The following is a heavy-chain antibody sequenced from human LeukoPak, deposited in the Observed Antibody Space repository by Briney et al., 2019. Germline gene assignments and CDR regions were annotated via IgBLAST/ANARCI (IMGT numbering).Heavy chain of an antibody. Sequence: GGSLRLACTVSGFTVSSNSMSWVRQAPGKGLEWVSFIYSGGSTHNSDSVKGRFTISRDNSKNTLYLQMNSLRAEDTAVYYCARRAGDYSHPYDYWGQGTLVTVSS. V-gene: IGHV3-53*01. CDR3: ARRAGDYSHPYDY. J-gene: IGHJ4*02. CDR1: GFTVSSNS. D-gene: IGHD3-22*01. CDR2: IYSGGST.